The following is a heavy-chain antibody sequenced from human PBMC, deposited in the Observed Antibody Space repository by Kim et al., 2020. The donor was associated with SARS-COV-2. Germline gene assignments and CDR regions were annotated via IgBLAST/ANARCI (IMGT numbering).Heavy chain of an antibody. D-gene: IGHD2-2*02. CDR3: ARDRYCSSTSCYTPDY. J-gene: IGHJ4*02. V-gene: IGHV4-34*01. Sequence: SLKSRVTISVDTSKNQFSLKLSSVTAADTAVYYCARDRYCSSTSCYTPDYWGQGTLVTVSS.